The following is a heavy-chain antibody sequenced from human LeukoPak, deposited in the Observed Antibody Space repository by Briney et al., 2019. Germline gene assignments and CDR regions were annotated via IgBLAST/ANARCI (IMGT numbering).Heavy chain of an antibody. D-gene: IGHD2-2*01. V-gene: IGHV1-69*01. J-gene: IGHJ4*02. Sequence: GASVKVSYKASGGTFSSYALSWVRQAPGQGLEWMGGIIPIFGTANYAQKFQGRVTITADESTSTAYMELNSLRSEDTAVYYCAAVVPAVMGYFDYWGQGTLVTVSS. CDR1: GGTFSSYA. CDR3: AAVVPAVMGYFDY. CDR2: IIPIFGTA.